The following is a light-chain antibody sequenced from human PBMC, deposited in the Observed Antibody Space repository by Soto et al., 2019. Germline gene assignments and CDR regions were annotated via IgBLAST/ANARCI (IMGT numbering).Light chain of an antibody. CDR2: DAS. Sequence: DIPMTQSPSTLSASVGYRVTITCRASQNIRTWLAWYQQKPGQPPRLLISDASSLQSGVPSRFSGSGSGTEFTLTISSLHPDDFATYYCQKYNDYSTFGQGTKLDIK. CDR3: QKYNDYST. J-gene: IGKJ2*01. CDR1: QNIRTW. V-gene: IGKV1-5*01.